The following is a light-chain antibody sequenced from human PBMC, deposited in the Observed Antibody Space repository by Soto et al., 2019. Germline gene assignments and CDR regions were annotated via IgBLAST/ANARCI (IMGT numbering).Light chain of an antibody. V-gene: IGLV2-14*01. Sequence: SVLTQPASVSGSPGQSITISCTGTGSNIGTHNYVSWYQQQHPGKAPKLMIHEVSNRPSGVSDRFSGSKSGNTASLTISGLQAEDEADYYCSSYTSSNTLVFGTGTKLTVL. CDR1: GSNIGTHNY. CDR2: EVS. CDR3: SSYTSSNTLV. J-gene: IGLJ1*01.